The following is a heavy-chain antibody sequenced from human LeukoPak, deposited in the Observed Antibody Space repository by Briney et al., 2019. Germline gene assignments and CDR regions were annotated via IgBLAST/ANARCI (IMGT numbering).Heavy chain of an antibody. D-gene: IGHD7-27*01. Sequence: SQTLSLTCAISGDTVSSNTAAYNWLRLSPSRGLEWLGRTYYRSTWLNDYAPSVRGRITVSPDTSKNRFSLQLNSVTPEDSAVYYCARDRLGMGYWGQGTPVTVSS. CDR1: GDTVSSNTAA. V-gene: IGHV6-1*01. CDR2: TYYRSTWLN. J-gene: IGHJ4*02. CDR3: ARDRLGMGY.